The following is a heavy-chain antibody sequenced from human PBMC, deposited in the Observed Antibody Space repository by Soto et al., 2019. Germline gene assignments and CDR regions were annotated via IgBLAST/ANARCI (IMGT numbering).Heavy chain of an antibody. CDR3: ARGYDSSGYYPPP. CDR1: GGTFISYA. Sequence: SSVKVSCKASGGTFISYAISWVRQVPGQGLEWMGGIIPIFGTANFAQKFQGRVTITADESTSTAYMELSSLRSEDTAVYYCARGYDSSGYYPPPWGQGTLVTVSS. J-gene: IGHJ5*02. CDR2: IIPIFGTA. V-gene: IGHV1-69*13. D-gene: IGHD3-22*01.